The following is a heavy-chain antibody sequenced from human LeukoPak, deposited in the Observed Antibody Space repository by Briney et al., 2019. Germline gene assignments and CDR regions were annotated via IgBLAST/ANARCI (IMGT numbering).Heavy chain of an antibody. D-gene: IGHD3-16*01. CDR3: AKSAGPGTYNYYYYYMDV. CDR1: GFTFSSYA. V-gene: IGHV3-23*01. CDR2: ISGSGGST. Sequence: PGGSLRLSCAASGFTFSSYAMSWVRQAPGKGLEWVSAISGSGGSTYYADSVKGRFTISRDNSKNTLYLQMNSLRAEDTAVYYCAKSAGPGTYNYYYYYMDVWGKGTTVTVSS. J-gene: IGHJ6*03.